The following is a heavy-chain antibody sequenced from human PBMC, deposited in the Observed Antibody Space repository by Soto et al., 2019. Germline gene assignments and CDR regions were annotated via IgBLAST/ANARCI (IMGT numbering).Heavy chain of an antibody. V-gene: IGHV1-69*12. Sequence: QVQLVQSGAEVKKPGSSVKVSCKASGGTFSSYAISWVRQAPGQGLEWMGGIIPIFGTANYAQKFQGRVTITAVESTSRAYMEVSSLGSEYTAVYYCARSRGWLVMGGGYYFDDWVQGTLVTVSS. CDR3: ARSRGWLVMGGGYYFDD. D-gene: IGHD6-19*01. J-gene: IGHJ4*02. CDR1: GGTFSSYA. CDR2: IIPIFGTA.